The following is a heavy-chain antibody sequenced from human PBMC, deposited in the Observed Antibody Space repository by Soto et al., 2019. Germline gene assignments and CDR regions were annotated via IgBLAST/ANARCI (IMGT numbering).Heavy chain of an antibody. J-gene: IGHJ4*02. CDR2: VSYGGSP. CDR3: ARKSPTSDY. V-gene: IGHV4-59*01. CDR1: GGSISNYY. Sequence: SETLSLTCTVSGGSISNYYWSWIRQAPGKGLEWIGYVSYGGSPNYNPSLKSRVSISVDTSKNQFSLRLNSVTAADTAVYYCARKSPTSDYWGQGTLVTVSS.